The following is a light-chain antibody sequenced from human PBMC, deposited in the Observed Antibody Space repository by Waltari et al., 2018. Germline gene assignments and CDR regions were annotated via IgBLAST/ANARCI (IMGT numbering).Light chain of an antibody. CDR1: SSNIGSNT. J-gene: IGLJ2*01. V-gene: IGLV1-44*01. CDR3: ATWDDSFMGLL. CDR2: SDN. Sequence: QSVLTQPPSASGTPGQRVTISGSGSSSNIGSNTVHWYQHLPGTAPKLLIYSDNQRPSGVPDRFSGSKSGTSASLAISGLQSEDESDYFCATWDDSFMGLLFGGGTHLTVL.